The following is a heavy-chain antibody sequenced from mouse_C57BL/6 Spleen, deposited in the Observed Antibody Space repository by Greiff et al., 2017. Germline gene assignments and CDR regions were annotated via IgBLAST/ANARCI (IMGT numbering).Heavy chain of an antibody. CDR1: GYAFSSSC. Sequence: QVQLQQSGPELVKPGASVKISCKASGYAFSSSCMNWVKQRPGKGLEWIGRIYPGDGDTNYNGKFKGKATLTADNSSSTAYMHHSSLTSEESAVDFCAPIITPVVGCYIDYWGQGTTLTVSS. V-gene: IGHV1-82*01. CDR2: IYPGDGDT. D-gene: IGHD1-1*01. J-gene: IGHJ2*01. CDR3: APIITPVVGCYIDY.